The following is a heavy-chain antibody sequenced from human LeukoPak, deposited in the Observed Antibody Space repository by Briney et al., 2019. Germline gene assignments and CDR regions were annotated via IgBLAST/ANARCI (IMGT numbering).Heavy chain of an antibody. V-gene: IGHV3-30*18. D-gene: IGHD3-10*01. Sequence: GGSLRLSCAASGFTFNRCGMHWVRHAPGKGLEWVARILYDGSRQYYTDSVKGRFTIARDNSKNTLFLQMNGLRAEDTAVYYCVKSSGTDDYGTDAWGQGTMVTVSS. CDR1: GFTFNRCG. CDR3: VKSSGTDDYGTDA. CDR2: ILYDGSRQ. J-gene: IGHJ6*02.